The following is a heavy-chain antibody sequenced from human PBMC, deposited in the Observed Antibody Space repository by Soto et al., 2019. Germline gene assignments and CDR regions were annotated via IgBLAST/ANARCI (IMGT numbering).Heavy chain of an antibody. CDR2: IYHSGST. Sequence: QLQLQESGSGLVKPSQTLSLTGAVSGGSISSGGYSWSWIRQPPGKGLEWIGYIYHSGSTYYNPSLKSRVTISVNRSKNQFSLKLSSVTAADTAVYYCARVGICSGGSCYGEDWFDPWGQGTLVTVSS. V-gene: IGHV4-30-2*01. CDR1: GGSISSGGYS. CDR3: ARVGICSGGSCYGEDWFDP. D-gene: IGHD2-15*01. J-gene: IGHJ5*02.